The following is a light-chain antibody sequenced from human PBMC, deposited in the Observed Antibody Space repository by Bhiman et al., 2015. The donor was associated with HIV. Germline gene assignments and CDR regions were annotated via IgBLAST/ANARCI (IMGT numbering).Light chain of an antibody. V-gene: IGLV2-11*01. Sequence: QSALTQPRSVSGSPGQSVTISCTGTSSDVGGYNYVSWYQQHPGKAPKLMIYDVSNRPSGVSNRFSGSKSGNTASLTISGLQAEDEADYYCSSYTNSNSWVFGGGTRVTVL. J-gene: IGLJ3*02. CDR1: SSDVGGYNY. CDR2: DVS. CDR3: SSYTNSNSWV.